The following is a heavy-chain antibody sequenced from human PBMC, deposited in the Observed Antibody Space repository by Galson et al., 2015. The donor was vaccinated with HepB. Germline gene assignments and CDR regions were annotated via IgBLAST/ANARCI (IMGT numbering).Heavy chain of an antibody. Sequence: SLRLSCAASGFTVSSNYMSWVRQAPGKGLEWVSVIYSGGSTYYADSVKGRFTISRDNSKNTLYLQMNSLRAEDTAVYYCARAKGGARLEYYFDYWGQGTLVTVSS. CDR2: IYSGGST. CDR3: ARAKGGARLEYYFDY. D-gene: IGHD6-6*01. V-gene: IGHV3-66*01. J-gene: IGHJ4*02. CDR1: GFTVSSNY.